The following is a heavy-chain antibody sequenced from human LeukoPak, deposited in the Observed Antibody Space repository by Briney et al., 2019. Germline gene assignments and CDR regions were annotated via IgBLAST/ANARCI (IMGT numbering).Heavy chain of an antibody. CDR1: GYTFTSYD. CDR3: AREGDFWRRNYYFDY. V-gene: IGHV1-8*01. CDR2: MNPNSGIT. D-gene: IGHD3-3*01. J-gene: IGHJ4*02. Sequence: ASVKVSCKASGYTFTSYDINWVRQAPGQGLEWMGWMNPNSGITGYAQKFQGRVTMTRDTSISTAYMELSSLKSEDTAVYYCAREGDFWRRNYYFDYWGQGTLVTVSS.